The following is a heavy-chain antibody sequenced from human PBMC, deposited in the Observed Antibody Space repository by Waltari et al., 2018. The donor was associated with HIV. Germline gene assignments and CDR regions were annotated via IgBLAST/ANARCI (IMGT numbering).Heavy chain of an antibody. J-gene: IGHJ6*02. CDR1: GFTFSSYW. Sequence: EVQLVESGGGLVQPGGSLRLSCSASGFTFSSYWMHWVRQAPGKGLVWVSVINRDGSAISDADSGKGRFTISRDNAKNTLYLQMNSLRAEDTALYYCARGQYYSMDVWGQGTTVTVSS. CDR2: INRDGSAI. V-gene: IGHV3-74*01. D-gene: IGHD3-10*01. CDR3: ARGQYYSMDV.